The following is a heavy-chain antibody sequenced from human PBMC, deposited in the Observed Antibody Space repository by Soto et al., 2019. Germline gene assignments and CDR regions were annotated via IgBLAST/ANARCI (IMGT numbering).Heavy chain of an antibody. D-gene: IGHD3-22*01. CDR2: ISYDGSNK. CDR3: ARAKNPYYYDSSGYYFQAHGFDI. J-gene: IGHJ3*02. Sequence: GGSLRLSCAASGFTFSSYAMHWVRQAPGKGLEWVAVISYDGSNKYYADSVKGRFTISRDNSKNTLYLQMNSLRSEDTAVYYCARAKNPYYYDSSGYYFQAHGFDIWGQGTMVTVSS. CDR1: GFTFSSYA. V-gene: IGHV3-30-3*01.